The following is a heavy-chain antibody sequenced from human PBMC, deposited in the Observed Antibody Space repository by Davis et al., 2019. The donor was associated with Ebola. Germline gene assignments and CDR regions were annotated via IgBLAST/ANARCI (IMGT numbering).Heavy chain of an antibody. J-gene: IGHJ3*02. CDR2: IYPGDSDT. CDR3: ASLTYTNAFPDPGFDI. D-gene: IGHD2-8*01. Sequence: PGGSLSLSCKGSGYTFANYWIGWVRQMPGKGLEWMAIIYPGDSDTKYSPSFQGQVTISADTSITTAYLQWASLRASDTAMYYCASLTYTNAFPDPGFDIWGQGTMVTVSS. CDR1: GYTFANYW. V-gene: IGHV5-51*01.